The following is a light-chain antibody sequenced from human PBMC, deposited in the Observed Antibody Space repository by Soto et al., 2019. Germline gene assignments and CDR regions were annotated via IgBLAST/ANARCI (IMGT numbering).Light chain of an antibody. J-gene: IGLJ1*01. CDR1: SSDVGSYNY. Sequence: QSVLTQPPSVSGSPGQSSTISCTGTSSDVGSYNYVSWYQQHPGTAPKLMIYEVSDRPSGISSRFSGSKSGNTASLTISGLQTEDEADYYCSSYTSSSTLFGTGTKVTVL. CDR2: EVS. CDR3: SSYTSSSTL. V-gene: IGLV2-14*01.